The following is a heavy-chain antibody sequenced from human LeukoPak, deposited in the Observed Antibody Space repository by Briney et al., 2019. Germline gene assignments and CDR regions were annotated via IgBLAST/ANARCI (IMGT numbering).Heavy chain of an antibody. CDR1: GGSFSGYY. CDR2: INHSGST. Sequence: SETLSLTCAVYGGSFSGYYWSWIRQPPGKGLERIGEINHSGSTNYNPSLKSRVTISVDTSKNQFSLKLSSVTAADTAVYYCARGLYCSGGSCYSAWFGYWGQGTLVTVSS. V-gene: IGHV4-34*01. D-gene: IGHD2-15*01. J-gene: IGHJ4*02. CDR3: ARGLYCSGGSCYSAWFGY.